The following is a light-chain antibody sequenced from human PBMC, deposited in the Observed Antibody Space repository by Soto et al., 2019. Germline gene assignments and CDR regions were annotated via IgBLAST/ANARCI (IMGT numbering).Light chain of an antibody. CDR2: EIN. CDR3: SSFARSNNFPYV. Sequence: QSALTQPPSASGSPGQSVTISCTGTSSDVGAYDYVSWYQQHPGKAPKLMIYEINKRPSGVPDRFSGSKSGNTASLTVSGLQAEDEDDYYCSSFARSNNFPYVFGTGTKLTVL. CDR1: SSDVGAYDY. J-gene: IGLJ1*01. V-gene: IGLV2-8*01.